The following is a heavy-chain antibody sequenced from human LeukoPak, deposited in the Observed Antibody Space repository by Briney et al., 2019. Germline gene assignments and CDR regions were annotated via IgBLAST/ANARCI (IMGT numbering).Heavy chain of an antibody. J-gene: IGHJ6*03. Sequence: GGSLRLSCAASGFTFSSYSMNWVRQAPGKGLEWVSSISSSSSYIYYADSVKGRFTISRDNAKNSLYLQMNSLRAEDTAVYYCARDLVGAYYYYYMDVWGKGTTVTVSS. CDR3: ARDLVGAYYYYYMDV. CDR2: ISSSSSYI. CDR1: GFTFSSYS. D-gene: IGHD1-26*01. V-gene: IGHV3-21*01.